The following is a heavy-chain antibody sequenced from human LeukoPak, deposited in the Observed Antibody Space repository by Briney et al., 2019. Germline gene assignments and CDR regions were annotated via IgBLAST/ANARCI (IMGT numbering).Heavy chain of an antibody. Sequence: PSETLSLTCTVSGGTISSYYWSWIRHPPGKGLEWIGDIYYSGNTNYNPSLRSRVTISVDTSKNQFSLRLSSVTSADTAVYYCARQGYGSGLDYWGQGTLVTVSS. J-gene: IGHJ4*02. CDR2: IYYSGNT. D-gene: IGHD6-19*01. CDR3: ARQGYGSGLDY. CDR1: GGTISSYY. V-gene: IGHV4-59*08.